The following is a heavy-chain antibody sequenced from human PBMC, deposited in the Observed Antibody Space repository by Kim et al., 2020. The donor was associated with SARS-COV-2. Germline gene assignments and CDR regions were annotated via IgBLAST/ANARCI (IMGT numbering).Heavy chain of an antibody. Sequence: TYYPGSVKGRFTISRENAKNSLYLQMNSLRAGDTAVYYCARGPHRGVIDYWGQGTLVTVSS. V-gene: IGHV3-13*01. CDR2: T. D-gene: IGHD3-10*01. CDR3: ARGPHRGVIDY. J-gene: IGHJ4*02.